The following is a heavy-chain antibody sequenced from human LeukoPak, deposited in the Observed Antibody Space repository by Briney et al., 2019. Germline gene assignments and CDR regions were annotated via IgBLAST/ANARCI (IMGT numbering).Heavy chain of an antibody. D-gene: IGHD6-6*01. J-gene: IGHJ6*02. V-gene: IGHV3-30*03. Sequence: GGSLRLSCAASGFTFSSYGMHWVRQAPGKGLEWVAVISYDGSNKYYADSVKGRFTISRDNSKNTLYLQMNSLRAEDTAVYYCARAGAARPYYYYGMDVWGQGTTVTVSS. CDR1: GFTFSSYG. CDR2: ISYDGSNK. CDR3: ARAGAARPYYYYGMDV.